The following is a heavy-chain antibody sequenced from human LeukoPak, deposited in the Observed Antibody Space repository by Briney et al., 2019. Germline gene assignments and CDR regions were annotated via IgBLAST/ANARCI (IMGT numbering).Heavy chain of an antibody. D-gene: IGHD2-15*01. CDR3: ARDSPGCSHNACYYFDH. V-gene: IGHV3-30-3*01. CDR1: GFTFNNYA. CDR2: ISFDGNSK. Sequence: GGSLRLSCAASGFTFNNYALTWVRQAPGEGLEWVAVISFDGNSKYYTDSVKGRFTISRDNSKNTLDLQMNSLRPEDTAVYYCARDSPGCSHNACYYFDHWGQGTLVTVSS. J-gene: IGHJ4*02.